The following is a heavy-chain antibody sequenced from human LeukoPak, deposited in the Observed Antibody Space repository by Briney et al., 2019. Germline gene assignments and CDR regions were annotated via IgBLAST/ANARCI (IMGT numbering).Heavy chain of an antibody. CDR1: GYSISSGYY. D-gene: IGHD3/OR15-3a*01. CDR2: IYYSGST. V-gene: IGHV4-38-2*02. CDR3: ARWTHYYWYFDL. J-gene: IGHJ2*01. Sequence: SETLSLTCTVSGYSISSGYYWGWIRQPPGKGLEWIGSIYYSGSTYYNPSLKSRVTISVDTSKNQFSLKLSSVTAADTAVYYCARWTHYYWYFDLWGRGTLVTVSS.